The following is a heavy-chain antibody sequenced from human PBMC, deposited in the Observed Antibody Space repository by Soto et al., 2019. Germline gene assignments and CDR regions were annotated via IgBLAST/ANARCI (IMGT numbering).Heavy chain of an antibody. CDR1: GGSISSSSYY. Sequence: PSETLSLTCTVSGGSISSSSYYWGWIRQPPGKGLEWIGSIFYSGSTNYNPSLKSRVTISVDTSKNQFSLKLSSVTAADTAVYYCARGSYYYDSSGHYHYWGQGTLVTSPQ. V-gene: IGHV4-39*07. CDR3: ARGSYYYDSSGHYHY. J-gene: IGHJ4*02. D-gene: IGHD3-22*01. CDR2: IFYSGST.